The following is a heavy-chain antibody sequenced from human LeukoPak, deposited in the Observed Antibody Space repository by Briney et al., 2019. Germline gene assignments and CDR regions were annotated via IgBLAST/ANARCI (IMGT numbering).Heavy chain of an antibody. J-gene: IGHJ6*04. CDR1: GYTFTSYG. V-gene: IGHV1-18*04. D-gene: IGHD3-10*01. Sequence: ASVKVSCKASGYTFTSYGISWVRQAPGQGLEWMGWISAYNGNTNYAQKLQGRVTMTTDTSTSTAYRELRSLRSDDTAVYYCARADLLLWFGESADYYYGMDVWGKGTTVTVSS. CDR2: ISAYNGNT. CDR3: ARADLLLWFGESADYYYGMDV.